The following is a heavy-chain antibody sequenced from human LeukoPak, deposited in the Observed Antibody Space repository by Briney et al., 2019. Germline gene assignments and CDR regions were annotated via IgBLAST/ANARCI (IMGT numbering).Heavy chain of an antibody. D-gene: IGHD1-26*01. V-gene: IGHV3-30*02. CDR1: GFTFSSYG. Sequence: GGSLRLSCAASGFTFSSYGMHWVRQAPGKGLEWVAFIRYDGSNKYYADSVKGRFTISRDNAKNSLYLQMNSLRAEDTAVYYCARDPYSGGYGDYYYYYMDLWGQGTTVTISS. J-gene: IGHJ6*03. CDR3: ARDPYSGGYGDYYYYYMDL. CDR2: IRYDGSNK.